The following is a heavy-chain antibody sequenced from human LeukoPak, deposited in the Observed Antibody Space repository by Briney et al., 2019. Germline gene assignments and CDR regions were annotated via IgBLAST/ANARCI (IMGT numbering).Heavy chain of an antibody. V-gene: IGHV3-23*01. CDR2: ISGSGYST. D-gene: IGHD3-10*01. J-gene: IGHJ1*01. CDR3: AKDRSGSTAEYFQD. CDR1: GFTFRTYA. Sequence: GGSLRLSCAASGFTFRTYAVSWVRQAPGKGLEWVSVISGSGYSTYYADSVKGRFTISRDNSKNTLYLQMNSLRAEDTAVYYCAKDRSGSTAEYFQDWGQGTLVTVSS.